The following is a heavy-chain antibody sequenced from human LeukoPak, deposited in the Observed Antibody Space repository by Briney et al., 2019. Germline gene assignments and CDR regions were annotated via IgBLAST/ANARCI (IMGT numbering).Heavy chain of an antibody. J-gene: IGHJ3*02. CDR2: IYYSGST. Sequence: SETLSLTCTVSGGSISSYYWGWIRQPPGKGLEWIGSIYYSGSTYYNPSLKSRVTISVDTSKNQFSLKLSSVTAADTAVYYCARRLLRFLEWANDAFDIWGQGTMVTVSS. V-gene: IGHV4-39*01. CDR3: ARRLLRFLEWANDAFDI. D-gene: IGHD3-3*01. CDR1: GGSISSYY.